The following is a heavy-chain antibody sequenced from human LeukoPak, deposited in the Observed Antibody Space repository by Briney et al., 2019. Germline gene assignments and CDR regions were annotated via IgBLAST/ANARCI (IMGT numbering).Heavy chain of an antibody. CDR2: IKPDGKER. CDR3: ARGSGAY. J-gene: IGHJ4*02. V-gene: IGHV3-7*01. Sequence: GGSLRLSCAVSGFTFTTYPMNWCRQAPGKGLEWVANIKPDGKERYYVDSLNDRVTISRDNAKNSGDQQMDSLRAEGTAVCYCARGSGAYWGQGTLVTVSS. D-gene: IGHD3-10*01. CDR1: GFTFTTYP.